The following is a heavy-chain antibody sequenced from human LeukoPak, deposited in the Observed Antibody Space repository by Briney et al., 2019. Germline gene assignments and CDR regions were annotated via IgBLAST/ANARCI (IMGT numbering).Heavy chain of an antibody. D-gene: IGHD3-22*01. V-gene: IGHV3-7*03. CDR1: GFTFSSYW. J-gene: IGHJ3*02. CDR2: IKQDGSEK. CDR3: ARDYYDSTISAFDI. Sequence: PGGSLRLSCAASGFTFSSYWMSWVRQAPGKGLEWVANIKQDGSEKYYVDSVKGRFTISRDNAKNSLYLQMNSLRAEDTAVYYCARDYYDSTISAFDIWGQGTMVTVSS.